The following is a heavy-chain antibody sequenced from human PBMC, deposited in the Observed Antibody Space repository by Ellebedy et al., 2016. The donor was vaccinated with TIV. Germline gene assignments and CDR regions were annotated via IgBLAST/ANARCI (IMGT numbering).Heavy chain of an antibody. Sequence: MPSETLSLTCAVYGGSFSGYYWSWIRQPPGKGLEWIGEITHSGSTNYNPSLKSRFTISVDTSNNQFSLNLSSVTAADTAVYYCARGLARDYWGQGTLVTVSS. CDR2: ITHSGST. V-gene: IGHV4-34*01. CDR3: ARGLARDY. CDR1: GGSFSGYY. J-gene: IGHJ4*02.